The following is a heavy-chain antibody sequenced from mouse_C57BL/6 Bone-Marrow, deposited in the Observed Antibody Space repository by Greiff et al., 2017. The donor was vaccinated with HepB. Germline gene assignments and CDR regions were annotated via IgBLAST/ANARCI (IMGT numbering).Heavy chain of an antibody. CDR3: AKNYDWDAMDY. J-gene: IGHJ4*01. V-gene: IGHV5-17*01. CDR1: GFTFSDYG. D-gene: IGHD2-4*01. CDR2: ISSGSSTI. Sequence: EVHLVESGGGLVKPGGSLKLSCAASGFTFSDYGMHWVRQAPEKGLEWVAYISSGSSTIYYADTVKGRFTISRDNAKNTLFLQMTSLRSEDTAMYYCAKNYDWDAMDYWGQGTSVTVSS.